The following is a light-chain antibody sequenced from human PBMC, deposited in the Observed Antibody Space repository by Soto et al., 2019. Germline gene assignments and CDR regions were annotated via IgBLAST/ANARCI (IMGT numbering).Light chain of an antibody. Sequence: QSVLTQPPSVSAAPGQKVTISCSGSSSNIGSNYVSWYQQLPGTAPKLLIYENNKEPSGIPDRFSGSKSGTSATLGITGLQTGDEADYYCGTWDSSLSAGVFGGGTKLTVL. CDR1: SSNIGSNY. J-gene: IGLJ2*01. V-gene: IGLV1-51*02. CDR2: ENN. CDR3: GTWDSSLSAGV.